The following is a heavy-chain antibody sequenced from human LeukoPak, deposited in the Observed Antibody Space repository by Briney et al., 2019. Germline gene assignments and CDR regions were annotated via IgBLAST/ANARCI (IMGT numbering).Heavy chain of an antibody. J-gene: IGHJ4*02. Sequence: GGSLRLSCAASGFTFSSYGMHWVRQSPGKGLEWVAFIRYDGSNKYYADSVKGRFTISRDNSKNTLYLQMNSLRAEDTAVYYCARDDSRVYQYWGQGTLVTVSS. V-gene: IGHV3-30*02. CDR1: GFTFSSYG. CDR3: ARDDSRVYQY. CDR2: IRYDGSNK. D-gene: IGHD3-22*01.